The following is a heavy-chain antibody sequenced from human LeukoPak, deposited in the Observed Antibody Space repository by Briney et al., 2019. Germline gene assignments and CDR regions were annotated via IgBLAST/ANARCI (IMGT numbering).Heavy chain of an antibody. CDR1: GDTFSSYV. V-gene: IGHV1-69*04. Sequence: GSAVKVSCKASGDTFSSYVISCVRQAPGQGLEWMERIIPILGIANDAQKFQGRVTITADKSTSTAYMELSSLRSEDTAVYYCAALIAAAGEPNYYYYYGMDVWGQGTTVSVSS. D-gene: IGHD6-13*01. CDR3: AALIAAAGEPNYYYYYGMDV. J-gene: IGHJ6*02. CDR2: IIPILGIA.